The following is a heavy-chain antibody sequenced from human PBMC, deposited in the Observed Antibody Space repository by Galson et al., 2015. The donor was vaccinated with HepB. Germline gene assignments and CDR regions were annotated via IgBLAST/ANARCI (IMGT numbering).Heavy chain of an antibody. CDR1: GFSFSRYA. CDR3: AKAVALYFYYGLDV. CDR2: ITGSGGST. Sequence: SLRLSCATSGFSFSRYAMSWVRQAPGKGLEWVSAITGSGGSTYYADSVKGRFTISRDNSKNTLHLQANRLRAEDTAVYYCAKAVALYFYYGLDVWGQGPTVTVSS. V-gene: IGHV3-23*01. J-gene: IGHJ6*02.